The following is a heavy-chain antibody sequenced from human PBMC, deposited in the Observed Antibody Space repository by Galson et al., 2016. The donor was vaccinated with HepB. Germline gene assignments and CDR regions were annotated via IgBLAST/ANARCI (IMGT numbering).Heavy chain of an antibody. J-gene: IGHJ4*02. Sequence: SETLSLTCTVSGGSISSYYWNWIRQPPGKGLEWIAYIYYSGRTTSNPSLKSRVTISVDTSKNQFSLKLSSVTAADTAVYYCARGSPGQSSSWLNFDYWGQGTLVTVSS. D-gene: IGHD6-13*01. CDR1: GGSISSYY. CDR2: IYYSGRT. CDR3: ARGSPGQSSSWLNFDY. V-gene: IGHV4-59*01.